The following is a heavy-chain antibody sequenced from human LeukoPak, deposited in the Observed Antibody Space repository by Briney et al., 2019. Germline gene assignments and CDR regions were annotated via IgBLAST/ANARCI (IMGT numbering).Heavy chain of an antibody. V-gene: IGHV3-21*01. CDR2: ISSSSRYM. J-gene: IGHJ4*02. Sequence: GGSLILSFAASGFTFSCYSMTWVRQTPGKGLEWVPSISSSSRYMYYADSVKGRFTISRDNAKSSLYLQMNSLRAEDTAVYYCAGAYPGGIAAAEFDYWGQGTLVTVSS. CDR3: AGAYPGGIAAAEFDY. D-gene: IGHD6-13*01. CDR1: GFTFSCYS.